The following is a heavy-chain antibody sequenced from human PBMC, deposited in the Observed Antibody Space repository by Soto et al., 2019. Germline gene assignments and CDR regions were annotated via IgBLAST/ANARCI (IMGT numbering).Heavy chain of an antibody. V-gene: IGHV3-30*18. D-gene: IGHD2-21*02. CDR2: IPYDGSNK. CDR3: AKDLTPSVVVTARGYYYYGMDV. CDR1: GFTFSSYG. J-gene: IGHJ6*02. Sequence: PVGSLRLSCAASGFTFSSYGMHWVRQAPGKGLEWVAVIPYDGSNKYYADSVKGRFTISRDNSKNTPYLQMNSLRAEDTAVYYCAKDLTPSVVVTARGYYYYGMDVCGQGTTVTVSS.